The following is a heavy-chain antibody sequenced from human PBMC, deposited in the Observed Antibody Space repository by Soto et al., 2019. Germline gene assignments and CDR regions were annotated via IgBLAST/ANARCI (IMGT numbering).Heavy chain of an antibody. J-gene: IGHJ4*02. V-gene: IGHV4-34*01. CDR1: GGSFSGYY. CDR3: AIGPRMWLAGGGY. CDR2: INHSGIT. D-gene: IGHD6-19*01. Sequence: SETLSLNCAFFGGSFSGYYWSWIRQPPGKGLEWLGEINHSGITDYNPSLKSRSTISIDTSKKQFSLKLNSVTAADTAVYYCAIGPRMWLAGGGYWGQGIQVTVS.